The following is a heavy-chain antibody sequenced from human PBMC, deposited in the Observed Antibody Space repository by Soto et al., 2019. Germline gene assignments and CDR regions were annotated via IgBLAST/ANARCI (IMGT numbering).Heavy chain of an antibody. D-gene: IGHD3-22*01. CDR1: GFTFSSYA. Sequence: GGSLILSCAASGFTFSSYAMSWVRQAPGKGLEWVSAISGSGGSTYYADSVKGRFTIFRDNSKNTLYLQMNSLRAEDTAVYYCAKDFVCVYDISGYYSLHPLFDYWGQETLVTVSS. CDR2: ISGSGGST. CDR3: AKDFVCVYDISGYYSLHPLFDY. V-gene: IGHV3-23*01. J-gene: IGHJ4*02.